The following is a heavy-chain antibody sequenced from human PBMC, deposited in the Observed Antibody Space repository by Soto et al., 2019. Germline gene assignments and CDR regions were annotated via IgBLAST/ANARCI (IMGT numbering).Heavy chain of an antibody. V-gene: IGHV1-18*01. CDR2: ISTYNDKR. CDR1: GYSFTSYG. CDR3: ARDFHCSGGRCYDCFDP. D-gene: IGHD2-15*01. J-gene: IGHJ5*02. Sequence: GAPAKVSCKAPGYSFTSYGMCWVRQSPGQGLEWMGWISTYNDKRAYAQKLQGRVTMTTDTSASTAYMELRSLRSDDTAVYYCARDFHCSGGRCYDCFDPWGQGTLVTVSS.